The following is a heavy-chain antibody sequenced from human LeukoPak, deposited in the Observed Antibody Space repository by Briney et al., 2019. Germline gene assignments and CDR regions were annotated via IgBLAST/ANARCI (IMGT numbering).Heavy chain of an antibody. CDR1: GYTFTSYG. Sequence: ASVKVSCKASGYTFTSYGISWVRQAPGQGLEWMGWISAYNGNTNYAQKLQGRVTMTTDTSTSTAYMELRSLRSDDTAVYYCAGWGDPSEPDAFDIWGQGTMVTVSS. V-gene: IGHV1-18*01. D-gene: IGHD3-10*01. J-gene: IGHJ3*02. CDR3: AGWGDPSEPDAFDI. CDR2: ISAYNGNT.